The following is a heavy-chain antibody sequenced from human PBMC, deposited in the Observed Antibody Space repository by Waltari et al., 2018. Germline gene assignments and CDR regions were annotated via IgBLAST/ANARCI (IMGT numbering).Heavy chain of an antibody. Sequence: EVQLVESGGALVQPGRSLRLSCSASGFTFGDYTINWFRQAPGKGREWVGFIRSRVYRESIEYAASVKGRFTISRDDSKSIAYLQMKTLKTEDTAVYYCSRETDYYDSSGYPTFDYWGPGTLVTVSP. J-gene: IGHJ4*02. V-gene: IGHV3-49*03. CDR2: IRSRVYRESI. CDR1: GFTFGDYT. CDR3: SRETDYYDSSGYPTFDY. D-gene: IGHD3-22*01.